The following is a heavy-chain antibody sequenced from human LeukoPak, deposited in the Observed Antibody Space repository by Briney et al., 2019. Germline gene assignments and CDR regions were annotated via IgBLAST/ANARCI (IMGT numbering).Heavy chain of an antibody. CDR1: GGSIRSSYYY. Sequence: SETLSLTCTVSGGSIRSSYYYWGWIRQPPGKGLEWIGSIYDSGSTYYNPSLKSRVTISVDTSKNQFSLKLNSVTAADTAVYYCARGRGNYYDSSGYALRYWGQGTLVTVSS. D-gene: IGHD3-22*01. V-gene: IGHV4-39*01. J-gene: IGHJ4*02. CDR2: IYDSGST. CDR3: ARGRGNYYDSSGYALRY.